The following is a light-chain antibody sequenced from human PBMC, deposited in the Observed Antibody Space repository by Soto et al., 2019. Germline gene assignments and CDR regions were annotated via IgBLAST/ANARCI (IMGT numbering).Light chain of an antibody. V-gene: IGLV2-8*01. CDR1: SSDVGGYDY. CDR3: ASYAGNSRYV. CDR2: QDN. J-gene: IGLJ1*01. Sequence: QSALTQPPSASGSRGQLVTISCTGVSSDVGGYDYVLWYQQHPGKPPKLIIFQDNNRPSGLPHRFSGSKSGNTASLTVSRLQAEDEAVYYCASYAGNSRYVFGTGTRSPS.